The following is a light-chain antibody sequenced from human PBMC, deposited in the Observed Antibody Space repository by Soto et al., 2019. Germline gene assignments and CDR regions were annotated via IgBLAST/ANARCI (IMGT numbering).Light chain of an antibody. V-gene: IGKV3-15*01. CDR3: KQYNKGPLT. CDR2: AAS. J-gene: IGKJ3*01. CDR1: QSVSSN. Sequence: EIVMTQSPATLSVSPGERATLSCGASQSVSSNLAWYQQKPGQAPRLLIYAASTRATGIPARFSGSGSGTEFTLTISSLQSEDFAVYSCKQYNKGPLTFGPGTKVDIK.